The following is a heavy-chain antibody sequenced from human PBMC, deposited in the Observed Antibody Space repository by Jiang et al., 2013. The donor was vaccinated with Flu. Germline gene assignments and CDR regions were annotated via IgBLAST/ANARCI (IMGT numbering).Heavy chain of an antibody. CDR1: GFTFSSYA. V-gene: IGHV3-23*01. CDR3: ARSDYCSGGSCYYDGMDV. D-gene: IGHD2-15*01. Sequence: ESGGGLVQPGGSLRLSCAASGFTFSSYAMTWVRQAPGKGLEWVSHISGSGGTTYYADSVKGRFTISRDNSKNTLYLQMNSLRAEDTAVYYCARSDYCSGGSCYYDGMDVWGQGTTVTVSS. CDR2: ISGSGGTT. J-gene: IGHJ6*02.